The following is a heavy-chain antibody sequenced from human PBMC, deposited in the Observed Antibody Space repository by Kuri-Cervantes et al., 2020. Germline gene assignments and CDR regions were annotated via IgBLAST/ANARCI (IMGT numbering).Heavy chain of an antibody. CDR2: IYYSGST. V-gene: IGHV4-39*07. Sequence: ESLKISCTVSGGSISSSSYYWGWIRQPPGKGLEWIGSIYYSGSTYYNPSLKSRVTISVDTSKNQFSLKLSSVTAADTAVYYCARAAAVTAIYDYWGQGTLVTVSS. CDR1: GGSISSSSYY. D-gene: IGHD5-18*01. J-gene: IGHJ4*02. CDR3: ARAAAVTAIYDY.